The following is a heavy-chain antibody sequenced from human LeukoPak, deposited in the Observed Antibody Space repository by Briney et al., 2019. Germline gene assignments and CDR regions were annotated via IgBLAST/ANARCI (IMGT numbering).Heavy chain of an antibody. V-gene: IGHV4-59*01. Sequence: SETLSLTCTVSGGSISSYYWSWIRQPPGKGLEWIGYIYYSGSTNYNPSLKSRVTISVDTSKNQFSLKLSSVTAADTAVYYCARGGYSYGYYGAFDIWGQGTMVTVSS. CDR1: GGSISSYY. CDR3: ARGGYSYGYYGAFDI. D-gene: IGHD5-18*01. J-gene: IGHJ3*02. CDR2: IYYSGST.